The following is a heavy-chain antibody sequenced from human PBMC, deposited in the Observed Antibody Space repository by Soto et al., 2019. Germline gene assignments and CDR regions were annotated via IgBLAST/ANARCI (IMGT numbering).Heavy chain of an antibody. J-gene: IGHJ3*02. CDR3: ASPPITSSGNGGTFDI. CDR2: INPSGGST. D-gene: IGHD5-12*01. CDR1: GYTFTSYY. V-gene: IGHV1-46*03. Sequence: GASVKVSCKASGYTFTSYYMHWVLQAPGQGLEWMGIINPSGGSTSYVQKFQGRANMTRDTSTSTVYMELSSLGSEDTAVYYCASPPITSSGNGGTFDIWGQGTMVTV.